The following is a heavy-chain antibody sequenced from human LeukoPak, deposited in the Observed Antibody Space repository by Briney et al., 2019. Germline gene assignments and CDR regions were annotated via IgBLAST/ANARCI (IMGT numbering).Heavy chain of an antibody. D-gene: IGHD6-13*01. Sequence: SGKVCCNASGGTVSSYAISWVRQAPGQGLEWMGGIIPIFGTATDAQKFQGRVTITAEESTSTAYMELSSLRSADTAVYYCAGGPPLSSSWYTSFDYWGQGTLVTVSS. CDR3: AGGPPLSSSWYTSFDY. CDR1: GGTVSSYA. V-gene: IGHV1-69*13. CDR2: IIPIFGTA. J-gene: IGHJ4*02.